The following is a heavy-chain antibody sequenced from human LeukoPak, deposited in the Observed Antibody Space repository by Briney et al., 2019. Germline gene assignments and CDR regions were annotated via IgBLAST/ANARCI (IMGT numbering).Heavy chain of an antibody. CDR3: ARVRDTAMVSFSYFDY. V-gene: IGHV4-31*03. CDR2: IYYSGST. Sequence: PSETLSLTCTVSGGSISSGGYYWSWIRQHPGQGLEWIGYIYYSGSTYYNPSLKSRVTISVDTSKNQFSLKLSSVTAADTAVYYCARVRDTAMVSFSYFDYWGQGTLVTVSS. D-gene: IGHD5-18*01. J-gene: IGHJ4*02. CDR1: GGSISSGGYY.